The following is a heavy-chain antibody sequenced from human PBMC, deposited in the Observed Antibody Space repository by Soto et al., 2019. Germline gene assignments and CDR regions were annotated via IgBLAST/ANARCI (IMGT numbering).Heavy chain of an antibody. D-gene: IGHD4-4*01. Sequence: GVSLRLSCSASGFTFSTYWMSWVRQVPGKGLEWLANIKEDGSEKYYVDSVKGRFTISRDNAKYSLYLQMNSLRADDTAIYYCPSNPPRGDYNKYETTYWGQGPLVTVSA. CDR2: IKEDGSEK. CDR1: GFTFSTYW. CDR3: PSNPPRGDYNKYETTY. V-gene: IGHV3-7*03. J-gene: IGHJ4*02.